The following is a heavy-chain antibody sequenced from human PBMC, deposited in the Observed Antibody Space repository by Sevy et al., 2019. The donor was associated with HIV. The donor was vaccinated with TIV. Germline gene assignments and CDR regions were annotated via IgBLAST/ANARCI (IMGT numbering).Heavy chain of an antibody. CDR1: GFTFSSYW. V-gene: IGHV3-7*01. D-gene: IGHD6-13*01. CDR3: ARDIRSWHVSDYYGMDV. J-gene: IGHJ6*02. CDR2: IKQDGSEK. Sequence: GGSLRLSCAASGFTFSSYWMSWVRQAPGKGLEWVANIKQDGSEKYYVDSVKGRFTISRDNAKNSLYLQMNSLRAEDTAVYYCARDIRSWHVSDYYGMDVWGQGTTVTVSS.